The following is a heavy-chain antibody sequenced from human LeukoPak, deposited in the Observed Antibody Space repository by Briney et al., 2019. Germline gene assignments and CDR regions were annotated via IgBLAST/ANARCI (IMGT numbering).Heavy chain of an antibody. V-gene: IGHV3-23*01. Sequence: GGSLRLSCASCGFTFSSYAMSWVRQAPGKGLEWVSAISGSGGCTYYADAVKRRFTISRDNSKNTLYLQMNSLRAEDTVVYYCAKSGGCSSTSCYYEPKAYYYYGMDVWGQGTTVTVSS. CDR2: ISGSGGCT. CDR1: GFTFSSYA. CDR3: AKSGGCSSTSCYYEPKAYYYYGMDV. J-gene: IGHJ6*02. D-gene: IGHD2-2*01.